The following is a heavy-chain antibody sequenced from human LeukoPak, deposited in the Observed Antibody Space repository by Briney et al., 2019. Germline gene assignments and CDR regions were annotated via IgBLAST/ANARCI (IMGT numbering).Heavy chain of an antibody. CDR1: GFTFSSYS. CDR3: ARDDSPPGSYYYYYYMDV. CDR2: ISSSSSTI. V-gene: IGHV3-48*02. D-gene: IGHD1-26*01. Sequence: SGGSLRLSCAASGFTFSSYSMNWVRQAPGKGLEWVSYISSSSSTIYYADSVKGRFTISRDNAKNSLYLQMNSLRDEDTAVYYCARDDSPPGSYYYYYYMDVWSKGTTVTVSS. J-gene: IGHJ6*03.